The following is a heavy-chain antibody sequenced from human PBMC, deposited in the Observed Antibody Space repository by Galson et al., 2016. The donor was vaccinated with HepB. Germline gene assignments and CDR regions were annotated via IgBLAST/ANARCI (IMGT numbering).Heavy chain of an antibody. V-gene: IGHV3-23*01. CDR3: AKGHAANPGAPRVDY. CDR1: GFSFSRRA. J-gene: IGHJ4*02. CDR2: ISGSGDIT. D-gene: IGHD1-26*01. Sequence: SLRLSCAASGFSFSRRAMNWVRQAPGKGLEWVSSISGSGDITYYADSVKGRFTISRDNSKNTLYLQMIDLRAEDTAVFYCAKGHAANPGAPRVDYWGRGTLVTVSS.